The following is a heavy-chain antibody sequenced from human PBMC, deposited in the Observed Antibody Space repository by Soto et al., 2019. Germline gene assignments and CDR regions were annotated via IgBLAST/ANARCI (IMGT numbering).Heavy chain of an antibody. CDR1: GLTFRSYW. CDR2: INTDGSVA. Sequence: GGSLRLSCAASGLTFRSYWMHWVRQAPGKGLVWVSRINTDGSVAMYVDSVKGRFTISRDNAKNTLYLHMNSLRAEDTAVYYCAVTGGGDAFDIWGQGTMVTVSS. V-gene: IGHV3-74*03. J-gene: IGHJ3*02. CDR3: AVTGGGDAFDI. D-gene: IGHD2-21*02.